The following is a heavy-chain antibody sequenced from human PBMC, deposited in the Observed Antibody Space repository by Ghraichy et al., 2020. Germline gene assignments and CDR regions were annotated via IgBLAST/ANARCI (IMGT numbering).Heavy chain of an antibody. D-gene: IGHD3-16*01. V-gene: IGHV3-15*01. CDR3: TSDSPYSHTWGFWGFVRDSSDV. CDR1: GFTFKSVW. J-gene: IGHJ3*01. CDR2: IKSESAGGTT. Sequence: LSLTCAASGFTFKSVWMSWVRQAPTKGLEWVGRIKSESAGGTTHYAAPVRGRFTISRDDSKNTLYLQLNSLTSEDTAVYYCTSDSPYSHTWGFWGFVRDSSDVWGQGTTVTVSS.